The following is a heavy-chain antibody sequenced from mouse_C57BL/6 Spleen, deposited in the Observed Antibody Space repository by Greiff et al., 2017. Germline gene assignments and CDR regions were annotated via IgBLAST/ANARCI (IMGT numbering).Heavy chain of an antibody. V-gene: IGHV5-17*01. D-gene: IGHD3-2*02. Sequence: EVQLVESGGGLVKPGGSLKLSCAASGFTFSDYGMHWVRQAPEKGLEWVAYISSGSSTIYYADTVKGRFTISRDNAKNTLFLQMTSLRSEDTAMYYCARDSSGYWYFDVWGTGTTVTVSS. CDR1: GFTFSDYG. CDR2: ISSGSSTI. CDR3: ARDSSGYWYFDV. J-gene: IGHJ1*03.